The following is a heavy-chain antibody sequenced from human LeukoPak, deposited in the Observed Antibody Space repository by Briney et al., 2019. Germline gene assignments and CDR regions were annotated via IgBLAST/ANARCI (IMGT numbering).Heavy chain of an antibody. V-gene: IGHV3-74*03. CDR1: GFTFSSYW. CDR2: INSDGSII. Sequence: GGSLRLSCVASGFTFSSYWMHWVRQAPGKGLVWVSRINSDGSIITYADSVKGRFTISRDNAKNTLYLQMNSLRAEDTAVYYCARENTEYYNYYDGRDVWGQGTTVTVSS. D-gene: IGHD5-18*01. CDR3: ARENTEYYNYYDGRDV. J-gene: IGHJ6*02.